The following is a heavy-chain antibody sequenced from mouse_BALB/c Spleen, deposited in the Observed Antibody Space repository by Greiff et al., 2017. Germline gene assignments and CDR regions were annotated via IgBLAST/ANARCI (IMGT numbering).Heavy chain of an antibody. J-gene: IGHJ2*01. CDR2: ISYDGSN. CDR3: ARGNRYEGFDY. CDR1: GYSITSGYY. D-gene: IGHD2-14*01. V-gene: IGHV3-6*02. Sequence: LQESGPGLVKPSQSLSLTCSVTGYSITSGYYWNWIRQFPGNKLEWMGYISYDGSNNYNPSLKNRISITRDTSKNQFFLKLNSVTTEDTATYYCARGNRYEGFDYWGQGTTLTVSS.